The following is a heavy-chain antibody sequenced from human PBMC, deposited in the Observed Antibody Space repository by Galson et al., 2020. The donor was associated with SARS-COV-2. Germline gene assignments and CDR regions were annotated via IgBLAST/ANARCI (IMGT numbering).Heavy chain of an antibody. CDR3: ARGARGYYSGAYFDY. D-gene: IGHD3-22*01. CDR2: INPNSGGT. CDR1: GYTFTGYY. Sequence: ASVKVSCKASGYTFTGYYMHWVRQAPGQGLEWMGRINPNSGGTNYAQKFQGRVTMTRDTSISTAYMELSRLRSDDTAVYYCARGARGYYSGAYFDYWGQGTLVTVSS. J-gene: IGHJ4*02. V-gene: IGHV1-2*06.